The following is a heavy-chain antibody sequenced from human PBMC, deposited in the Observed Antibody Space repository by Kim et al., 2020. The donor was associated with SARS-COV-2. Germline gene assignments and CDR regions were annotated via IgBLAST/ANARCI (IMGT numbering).Heavy chain of an antibody. Sequence: YADSVKGRFTISRDNAKNSLYLQMNSLRAEDTAVYYCARDSGPGKPLFDYWDQGTLVTVSS. J-gene: IGHJ4*02. V-gene: IGHV3-21*01. D-gene: IGHD3-10*01. CDR3: ARDSGPGKPLFDY.